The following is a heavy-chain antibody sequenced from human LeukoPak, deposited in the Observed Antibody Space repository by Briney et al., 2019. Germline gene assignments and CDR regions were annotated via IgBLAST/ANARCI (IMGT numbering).Heavy chain of an antibody. D-gene: IGHD1-26*01. CDR1: GGSISSGDYY. CDR3: ARGTLGVVGATDTYYYYGMDV. CDR2: IYYSGST. J-gene: IGHJ6*02. Sequence: PSETLSLTCTVSGGSISSGDYYWSWLRQPPGKGLEWIGYIYYSGSTYYNPSLKSRVTISVDTSKNQFSLKLSSVTAADTAVYYCARGTLGVVGATDTYYYYGMDVWGQGTTVTVSS. V-gene: IGHV4-30-4*02.